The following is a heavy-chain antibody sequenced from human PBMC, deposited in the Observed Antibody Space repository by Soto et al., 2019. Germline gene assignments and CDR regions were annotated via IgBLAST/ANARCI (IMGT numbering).Heavy chain of an antibody. D-gene: IGHD6-13*01. J-gene: IGHJ4*02. Sequence: EVQLAESGGGLVKPGGSLRLSCAASGFSISSYSMNWVRQAPGKGLEWVSSISTSSHHSQYADSVRGRFTISRDNAKNSLYLPMDSLRDADTAVYHCVPDVVAIAGTGYWGQGTLVTVSS. V-gene: IGHV3-21*01. CDR1: GFSISSYS. CDR2: ISTSSHHS. CDR3: VPDVVAIAGTGY.